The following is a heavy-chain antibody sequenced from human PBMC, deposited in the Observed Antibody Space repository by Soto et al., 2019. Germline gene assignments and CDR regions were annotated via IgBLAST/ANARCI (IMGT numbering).Heavy chain of an antibody. J-gene: IGHJ4*02. CDR3: AKGQNSGTYRFYFDY. Sequence: GSLRLSCAASGITLSIYAMSLVLQAPGKGPEWVSGISASGGSTSYAYSVKCRFTISRDNSKNTLYLQMNSLRADDTAVYHCAKGQNSGTYRFYFDYWGQGALVTVYS. D-gene: IGHD1-26*01. V-gene: IGHV3-23*01. CDR2: ISASGGST. CDR1: GITLSIYA.